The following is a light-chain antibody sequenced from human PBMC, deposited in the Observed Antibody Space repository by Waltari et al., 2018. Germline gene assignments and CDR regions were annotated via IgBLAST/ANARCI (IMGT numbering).Light chain of an antibody. V-gene: IGKV4-1*01. CDR3: HQYYSLFT. CDR1: LFYSGNSKNY. CDR2: WAS. J-gene: IGKJ3*01. Sequence: LFYSGNSKNYLARYQQKPGQAPKLLIYWASTRESGVPDRFSGSGSGTDFTLTISTLQAEDVAVYYCHQYYSLFTFGPGTKVDIK.